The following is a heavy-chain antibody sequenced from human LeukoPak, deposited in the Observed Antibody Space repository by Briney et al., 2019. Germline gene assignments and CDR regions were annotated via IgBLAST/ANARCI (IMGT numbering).Heavy chain of an antibody. CDR1: GGSISSYY. Sequence: SETLSLTCTVSGGSISSYYWSWIRQPPGKGLEWIGYIYYSGSTNYNPSLKSRVTISVDTSKNQFSLKLSSVTAADTAVYYCARGGAAPYCFDYWGPGTLVTVSS. J-gene: IGHJ4*02. CDR2: IYYSGST. D-gene: IGHD6-13*01. CDR3: ARGGAAPYCFDY. V-gene: IGHV4-59*12.